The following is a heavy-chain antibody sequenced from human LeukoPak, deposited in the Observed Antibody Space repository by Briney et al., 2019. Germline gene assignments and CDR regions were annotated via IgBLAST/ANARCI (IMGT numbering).Heavy chain of an antibody. CDR3: ARDRRAAMVTTRVYFDL. D-gene: IGHD5-18*01. J-gene: IGHJ2*01. V-gene: IGHV1-69*04. Sequence: SVKVSCKASGGTFSSYAISWVRQAPGQGLEWMGRIIPILGIANYAQKFQGRVTITADKSTSTAYMELSSLRSEDTAVYYCARDRRAAMVTTRVYFDLWGRGTLVTVSS. CDR1: GGTFSSYA. CDR2: IIPILGIA.